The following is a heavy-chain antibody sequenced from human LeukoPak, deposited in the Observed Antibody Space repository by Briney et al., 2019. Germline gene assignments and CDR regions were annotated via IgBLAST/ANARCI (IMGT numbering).Heavy chain of an antibody. V-gene: IGHV3-30*04. CDR1: GFTFSTYS. CDR3: ARAYTSSSFDAFVI. D-gene: IGHD6-6*01. CDR2: ISYDGSYN. Sequence: SGGSLKLSCAASGFTFSTYSMNWVRQAPGKGLEWVAVISYDGSYNFYADSVKGRFTISRDNSENTLYLQMNNLRTDDTAVHYCARAYTSSSFDAFVIWGQRTMVTVSS. J-gene: IGHJ3*02.